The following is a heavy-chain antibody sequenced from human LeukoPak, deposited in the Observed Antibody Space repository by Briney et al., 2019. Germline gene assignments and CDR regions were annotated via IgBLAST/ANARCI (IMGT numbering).Heavy chain of an antibody. D-gene: IGHD3-3*01. CDR3: ARDLVRTYYGFWSSSAFET. V-gene: IGHV1-46*01. CDR2: INPNGGST. Sequence: GASVKVSCKASGYTFTTYYLHWVRQAPGQGLEWMGIINPNGGSTSYAQKFQGRVTMTRDTSTSTIYMELSSLRSEDTALYYCARDLVRTYYGFWSSSAFETWGQGTLVTVSS. CDR1: GYTFTTYY. J-gene: IGHJ5*02.